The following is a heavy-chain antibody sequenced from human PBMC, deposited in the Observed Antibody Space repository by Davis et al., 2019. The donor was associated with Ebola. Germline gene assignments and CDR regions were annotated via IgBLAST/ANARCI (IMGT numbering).Heavy chain of an antibody. Sequence: SLKISCAASGFTFDDYAMHWVRQAPGKGLEWVSGINWNSNTMAYADSVKGRFTISRDNAKNSLYLQMNSLRAEDTALYYCAKDMTVVTTAFDYWGQGTPVTVSS. CDR1: GFTFDDYA. D-gene: IGHD4-17*01. CDR2: INWNSNTM. J-gene: IGHJ4*02. CDR3: AKDMTVVTTAFDY. V-gene: IGHV3-9*01.